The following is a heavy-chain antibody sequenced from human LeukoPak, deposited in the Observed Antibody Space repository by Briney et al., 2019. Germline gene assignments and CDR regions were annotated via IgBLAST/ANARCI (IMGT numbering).Heavy chain of an antibody. J-gene: IGHJ6*03. V-gene: IGHV4-39*07. Sequence: PSETLSLTCTVSGGSISSSSYYWGWIRQPPGKGLEWIGSIYYSGSTYYNPSLKSRVTISVDTSKNQFSLKLSSVTAADTAVYYCARPLVEYYDFWSGYSDYYMDVWGKGTTVTVSS. D-gene: IGHD3-3*01. CDR3: ARPLVEYYDFWSGYSDYYMDV. CDR1: GGSISSSSYY. CDR2: IYYSGST.